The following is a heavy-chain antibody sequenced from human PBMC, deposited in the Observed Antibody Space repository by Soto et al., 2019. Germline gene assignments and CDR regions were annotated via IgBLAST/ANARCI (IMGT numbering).Heavy chain of an antibody. V-gene: IGHV3-7*01. CDR3: GRRHMVRGVLITDAFDI. Sequence: GGSLRLSCAASGFTFSSYWMSWVRQAPGKGLEWVANIKQDGSEKYYVDSVKGRFTISRDNAKNSLYLQMNSLRAEDTAVYYCGRRHMVRGVLITDAFDIWRQGTMFTVSS. CDR1: GFTFSSYW. J-gene: IGHJ3*02. CDR2: IKQDGSEK. D-gene: IGHD3-10*01.